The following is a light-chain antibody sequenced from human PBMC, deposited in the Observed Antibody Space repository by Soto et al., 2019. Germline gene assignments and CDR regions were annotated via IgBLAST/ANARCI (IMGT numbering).Light chain of an antibody. CDR2: DGS. V-gene: IGKV3-11*01. CDR3: QQRRSWPLT. Sequence: EIVLTQSPATLSLSPGERATLSCRASQSISSYLAWYQQTPGQAPRLLIYDGSNRATGIPARFSGSGSETDFTLTISSLEPEDFASYYCQQRRSWPLTFGGGTKVEIK. CDR1: QSISSY. J-gene: IGKJ4*01.